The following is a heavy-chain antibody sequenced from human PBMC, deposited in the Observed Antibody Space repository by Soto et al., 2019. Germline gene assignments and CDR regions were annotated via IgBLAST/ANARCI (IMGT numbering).Heavy chain of an antibody. CDR1: GGSISSGGYS. Sequence: PSETLSLTCAVSGGSISSGGYSWSWIRQPPGKGLEWIGYIYHSGSTYYNPSLKSRVTISVDRSKNQFSLKLSSVTAADTAVYYCARGPYDSSGYYFYAFDIWGQGTMVTVSS. V-gene: IGHV4-30-2*01. CDR2: IYHSGST. J-gene: IGHJ3*02. CDR3: ARGPYDSSGYYFYAFDI. D-gene: IGHD3-22*01.